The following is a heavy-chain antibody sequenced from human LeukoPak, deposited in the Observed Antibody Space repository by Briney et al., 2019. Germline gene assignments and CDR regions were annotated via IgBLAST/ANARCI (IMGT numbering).Heavy chain of an antibody. CDR1: GYTFTSYY. V-gene: IGHV1-46*01. CDR3: ARDRSGYCSSTSCYRDAFDI. D-gene: IGHD2-2*02. Sequence: ASVKVSCKASGYTFTSYYLHWVRQAPGQGLEWMGKINPSGDSTSYAQKFQGRVTMTRDTSTSTVYMELSSLRSEDTAVYYCARDRSGYCSSTSCYRDAFDIWGQGTMVTVSS. J-gene: IGHJ3*02. CDR2: INPSGDST.